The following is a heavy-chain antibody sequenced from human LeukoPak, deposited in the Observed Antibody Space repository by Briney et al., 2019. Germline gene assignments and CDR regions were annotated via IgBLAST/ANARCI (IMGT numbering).Heavy chain of an antibody. Sequence: SETLSLTCTVSGGSVSSGSYYWSWIRQPPGKGLEWIGYLYYSGSTNYNPSLKSRVTISVDTSKNQFPLKLTSVTAADTAVYYCARGSYYDRPSRSRVEYWGQGTLVTVSS. J-gene: IGHJ4*02. CDR3: ARGSYYDRPSRSRVEY. V-gene: IGHV4-61*01. CDR2: LYYSGST. CDR1: GGSVSSGSYY. D-gene: IGHD3-22*01.